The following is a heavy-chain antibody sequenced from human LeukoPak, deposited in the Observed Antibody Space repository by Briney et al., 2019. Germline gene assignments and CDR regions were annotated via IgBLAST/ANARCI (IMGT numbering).Heavy chain of an antibody. CDR2: IYPGDSDT. D-gene: IGHD3-10*01. J-gene: IGHJ4*02. CDR1: GYSFTSYW. Sequence: GESLKISCKGSGYSFTSYWIGWVRQMPGKGLEWMGSIYPGDSDTRYSPSFQGQVTISADKSISTAYLQWSSLKASDTAMYYCARLVGDYYGSGSYYNLDYWGQGTLVTVSS. CDR3: ARLVGDYYGSGSYYNLDY. V-gene: IGHV5-51*01.